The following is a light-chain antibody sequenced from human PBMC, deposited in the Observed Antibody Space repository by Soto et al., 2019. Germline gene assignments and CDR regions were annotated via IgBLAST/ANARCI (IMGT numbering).Light chain of an antibody. CDR2: LNSDGSH. J-gene: IGLJ7*01. CDR1: RGHSSYA. Sequence: QPVLTQSPSASASLGASFKLTCTLSRGHSSYAIAWHQQQPEKGPRYLMKLNSDGSHSKGDGIPDRFSGSSSGAERYLTISSLQSEDEADYYCQTWGTGIAVFGGGTQLTVL. CDR3: QTWGTGIAV. V-gene: IGLV4-69*01.